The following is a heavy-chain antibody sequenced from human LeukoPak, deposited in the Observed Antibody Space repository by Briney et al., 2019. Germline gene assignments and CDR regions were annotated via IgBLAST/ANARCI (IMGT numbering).Heavy chain of an antibody. CDR3: ARGLKWELKGWFDP. D-gene: IGHD1-26*01. V-gene: IGHV4-34*01. CDR1: GGSFSGYC. J-gene: IGHJ5*02. CDR2: INHSGST. Sequence: SETLSLTCAVYGGSFSGYCWSWIRQPPGKGLEWIGEINHSGSTNYNPSLKSRVTISVDTSKNQFSLKLSSVTAADTAVYYCARGLKWELKGWFDPWGQGTLVTVSS.